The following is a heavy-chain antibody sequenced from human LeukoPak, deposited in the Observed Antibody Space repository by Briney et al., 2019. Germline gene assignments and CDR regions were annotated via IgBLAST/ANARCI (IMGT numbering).Heavy chain of an antibody. V-gene: IGHV3-15*01. CDR2: IKSKTDGGTT. CDR3: TTTPITIFGVVPYFDY. Sequence: GGSLRLSCAASGFSFSNAWMDWVRRAPGKGLEWVGRIKSKTDGGTTDYAAPVKGRFTISRDDSKNTLYLQMNSLKTEDTAVYYCTTTPITIFGVVPYFDYWGQGTLVTVSS. D-gene: IGHD3-3*01. J-gene: IGHJ4*02. CDR1: GFSFSNAW.